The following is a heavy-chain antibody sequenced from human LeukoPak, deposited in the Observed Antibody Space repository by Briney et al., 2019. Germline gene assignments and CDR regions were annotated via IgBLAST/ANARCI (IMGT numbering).Heavy chain of an antibody. Sequence: GGSLRLSCAGSGFTLTNYGIHWVRQAPGKGLEWVAVIWYDGSNKYYADSVKGRFTISRDNSKNTLYLQINSLRAEDTAVYYCASEGGTVSDDAFDIWGQGTMVTVSS. CDR3: ASEGGTVSDDAFDI. CDR1: GFTLTNYG. D-gene: IGHD1-14*01. V-gene: IGHV3-33*08. CDR2: IWYDGSNK. J-gene: IGHJ3*02.